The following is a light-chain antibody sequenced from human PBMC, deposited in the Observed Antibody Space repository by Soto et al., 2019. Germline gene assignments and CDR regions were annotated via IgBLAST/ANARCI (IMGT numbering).Light chain of an antibody. Sequence: SYELTQPPSVSVAPGQTASIACGGNNIGSKSVHWYQQKPGQAPVLVVYDENVRPSGIPERFSGSNSGHTATLTLSRVEAGDEADYYCQVWDSSSDHVIFGGGTKLTVL. CDR3: QVWDSSSDHVI. V-gene: IGLV3-21*02. CDR2: DEN. J-gene: IGLJ2*01. CDR1: NIGSKS.